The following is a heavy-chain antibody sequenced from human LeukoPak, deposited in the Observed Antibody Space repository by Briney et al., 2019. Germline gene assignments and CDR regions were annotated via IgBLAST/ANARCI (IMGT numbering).Heavy chain of an antibody. J-gene: IGHJ4*02. CDR3: ARSRDGYRAFDY. CDR1: GGSISSYY. CDR2: IYYSGST. V-gene: IGHV4-59*08. D-gene: IGHD5-24*01. Sequence: NPSETLSLTCAVSGGSISSYYWSWIRQPPGKGLEWNGYIYYSGSTNYNPSLKSRVTISVDTSKNQFSLKLSSVTAADTAVYYCARSRDGYRAFDYWGQGTLVTVSS.